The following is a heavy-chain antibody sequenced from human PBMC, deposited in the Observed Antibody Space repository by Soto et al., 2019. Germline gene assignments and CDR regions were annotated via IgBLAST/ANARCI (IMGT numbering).Heavy chain of an antibody. V-gene: IGHV4-4*02. CDR1: GGSISSSNW. D-gene: IGHD2-2*01. Sequence: QVQLQESGPGLVEPSVTLSLTCAVSGGSISSSNWWSWVRQPPGKGMEWIGEIYPSGSTNYNPSHKGRVTSSVDKSKDKFSMKLCSVIAADTAVDYGARVVGGYYYGMDVWGQGTTVTVSS. J-gene: IGHJ6*02. CDR2: IYPSGST. CDR3: ARVVGGYYYGMDV.